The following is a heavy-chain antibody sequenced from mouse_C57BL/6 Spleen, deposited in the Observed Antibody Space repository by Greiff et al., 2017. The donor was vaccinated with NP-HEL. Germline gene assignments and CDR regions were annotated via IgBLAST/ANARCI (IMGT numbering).Heavy chain of an antibody. CDR3: ARHGGTGTDYFDY. CDR1: GFTFSSYT. J-gene: IGHJ2*01. CDR2: ISGGGGNT. D-gene: IGHD4-1*01. V-gene: IGHV5-9*01. Sequence: EVKLMESGGGLVKPGGSLKLSCAASGFTFSSYTMSWVRQTPEKRLEWVATISGGGGNTYYPDSVKGRFTISRDNAKNTLYLQMSSLRSEDTALYYCARHGGTGTDYFDYWGQGTTLTVSS.